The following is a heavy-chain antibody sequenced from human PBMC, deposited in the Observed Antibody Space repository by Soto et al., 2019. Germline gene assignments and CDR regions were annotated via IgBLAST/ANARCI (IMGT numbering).Heavy chain of an antibody. CDR3: ATLEIRLDWLLSPNRYYYYGMDV. D-gene: IGHD3-9*01. V-gene: IGHV1-8*01. Sequence: QVQLVQSGAEVKKPGASVKVSCKASGYTFTSYDINWVRQATGQGLEWMGWMNPNSGNTGYAQKFQGRVTMTRNTSISTAYMELSSLRSEDTAVYYCATLEIRLDWLLSPNRYYYYGMDVWGQGTTVTVSS. CDR1: GYTFTSYD. CDR2: MNPNSGNT. J-gene: IGHJ6*02.